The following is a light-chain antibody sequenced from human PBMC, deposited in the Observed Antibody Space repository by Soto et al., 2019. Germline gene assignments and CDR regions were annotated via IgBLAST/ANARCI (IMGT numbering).Light chain of an antibody. Sequence: QSVLTQPPSASGNPGQRVTISCSGSSSNIGSNTVNWYQQLPGTAPKLLIYSNNQRPSGVPDRFSGSKSGTSASLAISGLQSEDEADYYCAAWDDSLNGVFGTGTKLTVL. V-gene: IGLV1-44*01. CDR3: AAWDDSLNGV. J-gene: IGLJ1*01. CDR1: SSNIGSNT. CDR2: SNN.